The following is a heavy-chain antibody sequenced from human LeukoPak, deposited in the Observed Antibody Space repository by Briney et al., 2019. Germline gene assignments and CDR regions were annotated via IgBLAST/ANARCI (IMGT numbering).Heavy chain of an antibody. V-gene: IGHV4-34*01. Sequence: SATLSLTCTASGGSFSGYYWSWIRQPPGKGLEWIGEINHSGSTNYNPFLKSRVTISVDTSKNQFSLRLSSVTAADTAVYYCGRGRRDGWLSDNWFDPCGQGTLFTVSS. J-gene: IGHJ5*02. CDR1: GGSFSGYY. CDR3: GRGRRDGWLSDNWFDP. D-gene: IGHD6-19*01. CDR2: INHSGST.